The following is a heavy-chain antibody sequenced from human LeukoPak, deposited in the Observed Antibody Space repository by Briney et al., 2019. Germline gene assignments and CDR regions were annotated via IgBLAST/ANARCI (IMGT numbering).Heavy chain of an antibody. CDR2: ISGRGANT. V-gene: IGHV3-23*01. Sequence: GGSLRLSCAASGFSFSNYAMSWVRQAPGKGLEWVSAISGRGANTYYADSVKGRFTISRDNSKNTLYMQMNSLRAEDTAVYYCAKVPAYRPNGAFDIWGQGTMVTVSS. CDR1: GFSFSNYA. CDR3: AKVPAYRPNGAFDI. J-gene: IGHJ3*02. D-gene: IGHD2-2*01.